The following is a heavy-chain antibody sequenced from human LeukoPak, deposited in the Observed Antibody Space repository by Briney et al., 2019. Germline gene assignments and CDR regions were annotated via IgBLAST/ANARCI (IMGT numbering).Heavy chain of an antibody. Sequence: GGSLRLSCAASGFTFSNYWMSWVRQAPGKGLEWEANIKQDGSEKYYMDSVKGRFTISRDNAKNSLYLQMNSLRAEDTAVYYCARDPYSGYFRFDYWGQGALVIVSS. V-gene: IGHV3-7*03. CDR3: ARDPYSGYFRFDY. J-gene: IGHJ4*02. CDR1: GFTFSNYW. CDR2: IKQDGSEK. D-gene: IGHD5-12*01.